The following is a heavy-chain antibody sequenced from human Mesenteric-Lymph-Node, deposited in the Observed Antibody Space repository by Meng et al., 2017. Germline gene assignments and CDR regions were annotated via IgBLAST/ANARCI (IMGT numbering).Heavy chain of an antibody. CDR2: ISGSGGST. Sequence: GESLKISCGFSGFTFSNYAMSWVRQAPGKGLEWVSAISGSGGSTYYADSVKGRFTISRDNSKNTLYLQMNSLRAEDTAVYYCAKDKTYYYDSSGYYDAVVYYFDYWGQGTLVTVSS. J-gene: IGHJ4*02. D-gene: IGHD3-22*01. CDR3: AKDKTYYYDSSGYYDAVVYYFDY. V-gene: IGHV3-23*01. CDR1: GFTFSNYA.